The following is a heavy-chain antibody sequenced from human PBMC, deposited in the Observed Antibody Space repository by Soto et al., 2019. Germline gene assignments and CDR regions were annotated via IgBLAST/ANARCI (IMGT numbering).Heavy chain of an antibody. V-gene: IGHV3-30*18. CDR2: IQYDGSNK. J-gene: IGHJ4*02. CDR1: GFTFRSYG. CDR3: AKRSLD. Sequence: GGSLRLSCAASGFTFRSYGMHWVRQAQGKGLEWVAVIQYDGSNKYYADSVKGRFTISRDNSKNTLYLQMNSLRAEDTAVYYWAKRSLDWGQGTLVTVSS.